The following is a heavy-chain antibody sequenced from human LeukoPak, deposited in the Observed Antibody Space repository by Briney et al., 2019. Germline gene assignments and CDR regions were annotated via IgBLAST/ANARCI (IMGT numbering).Heavy chain of an antibody. CDR1: GFTFSSYA. J-gene: IGHJ4*02. CDR3: ASAGSSWSSLDY. V-gene: IGHV3-30*07. D-gene: IGHD6-13*01. CDR2: ISYDGSNK. Sequence: PGRSLRLSCAASGFTFSSYAMHWVRQAPGKGLEWVAVISYDGSNKYYADSVKGRFTISRDNSKNTLYLQMNSLRAEDTAVYYCASAGSSWSSLDYWGQGTLVTVSS.